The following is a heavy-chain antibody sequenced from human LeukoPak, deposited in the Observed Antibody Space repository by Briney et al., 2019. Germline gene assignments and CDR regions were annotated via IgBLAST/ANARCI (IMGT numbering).Heavy chain of an antibody. J-gene: IGHJ4*02. D-gene: IGHD1-26*01. CDR3: ARDSEVEGAIPLKIVGGSLH. CDR2: ISGSGGST. Sequence: QSGGSLRLSCAASGFTFSSYGMSWVRQAPGKGLEWVSAISGSGGSTYYADSVKGRFTISRDNSKNTLYLQMNSLRAEDTAVYYCARDSEVEGAIPLKIVGGSLHWGQGTLVTVSS. V-gene: IGHV3-23*01. CDR1: GFTFSSYG.